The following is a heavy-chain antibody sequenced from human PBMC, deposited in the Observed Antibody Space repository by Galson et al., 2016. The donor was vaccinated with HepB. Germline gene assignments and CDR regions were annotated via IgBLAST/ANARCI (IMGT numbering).Heavy chain of an antibody. CDR1: GFAFRNYA. CDR3: AKDNWGTGIPFDY. J-gene: IGHJ4*02. Sequence: SLRLSCASSGFAFRNYAMSWVRQAPGKGLEWVSSINGIGDNTYYADSVKGRFTISRDNPKNTLDQQMNSLRAEDTAIYYCAKDNWGTGIPFDYWGQGTLVTVSS. V-gene: IGHV3-23*01. CDR2: INGIGDNT. D-gene: IGHD7-27*01.